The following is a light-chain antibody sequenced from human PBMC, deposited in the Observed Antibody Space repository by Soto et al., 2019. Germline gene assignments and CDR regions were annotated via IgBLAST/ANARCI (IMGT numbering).Light chain of an antibody. CDR2: GAS. CDR3: QQYDELIT. CDR1: QDIRKN. Sequence: DIQMTQSPSSLSAFVGDRVTITCQASQDIRKNLNWYQQKPGKAPNLLIYGASNLETGVPSRFSGSGSGTDFTFTILSLQPEDISTYYCQQYDELITFGGGTKVEIK. J-gene: IGKJ4*01. V-gene: IGKV1-33*01.